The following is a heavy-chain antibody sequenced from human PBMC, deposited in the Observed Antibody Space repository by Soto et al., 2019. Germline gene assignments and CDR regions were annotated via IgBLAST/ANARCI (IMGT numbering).Heavy chain of an antibody. CDR2: IWDDGSNK. V-gene: IGHV3-33*01. J-gene: IGHJ4*02. CDR3: VRETYCTTGSCYVFEY. CDR1: GFTFSSYG. D-gene: IGHD2-8*01. Sequence: QVQLVESGGGVVQPGGSLKLSCAASGFTFSSYGMHWVRQAPGKGLEWVAVIWDDGSNKFYADSVKGRFTLSRDNFKNTVYLQMSSLRAEDTAVYYCVRETYCTTGSCYVFEYWGQGVLVTVSS.